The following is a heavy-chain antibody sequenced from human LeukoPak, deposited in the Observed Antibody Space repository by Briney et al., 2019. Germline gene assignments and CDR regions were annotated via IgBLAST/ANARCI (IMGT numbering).Heavy chain of an antibody. V-gene: IGHV1-8*01. CDR1: GHTFTSYD. J-gene: IGHJ6*02. Sequence: ASVKVSCKASGHTFTSYDINWVRQATGQGLEWMGWMNPNSGNTGYAQKFQGRVTMTRNTSISTAYMELSSLRSEDTAVYYCAREHQQLWLPGNYYGMDVWGQGTTVTVSS. CDR3: AREHQQLWLPGNYYGMDV. D-gene: IGHD5-18*01. CDR2: MNPNSGNT.